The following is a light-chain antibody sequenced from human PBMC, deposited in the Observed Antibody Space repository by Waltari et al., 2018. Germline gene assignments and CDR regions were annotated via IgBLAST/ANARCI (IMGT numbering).Light chain of an antibody. CDR1: QGISSY. Sequence: AIRMTQSPSSFSASTGDRVTITCRASQGISSYLAWYQQQPGKVPKLLIYAASTLQSGVPSRFSGSGSGTDFTLTISCLQSEDFATYYCQQYYSYPLTFGPGTKVDIK. V-gene: IGKV1-8*01. J-gene: IGKJ3*01. CDR2: AAS. CDR3: QQYYSYPLT.